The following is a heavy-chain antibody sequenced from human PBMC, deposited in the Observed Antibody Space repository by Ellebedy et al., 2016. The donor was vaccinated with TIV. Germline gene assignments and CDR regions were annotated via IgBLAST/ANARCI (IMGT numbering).Heavy chain of an antibody. CDR3: ARHSGWELPGDY. CDR1: GGSISSGGYY. J-gene: IGHJ4*02. Sequence: MPSETLSLTCTVSGGSISSGGYYWSWIRQHPGKGLEWIGYIYYSGSTYYNPSLKSRVTISVDTSKNQFSLKLSSVTAADTAVYYCARHSGWELPGDYWGQGTLVTVSS. CDR2: IYYSGST. V-gene: IGHV4-31*03. D-gene: IGHD1-26*01.